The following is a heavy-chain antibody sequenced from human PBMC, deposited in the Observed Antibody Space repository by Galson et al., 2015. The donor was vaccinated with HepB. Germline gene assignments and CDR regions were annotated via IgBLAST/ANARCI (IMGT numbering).Heavy chain of an antibody. D-gene: IGHD4/OR15-4a*01. CDR2: ISSSGSVI. J-gene: IGHJ6*03. V-gene: IGHV3-11*01. Sequence: SLRLSCAASGFTFSAYYMSWIRQAPGKGLEWVSYISSSGSVIYYADSVKGRFTISRDNAKNSLYLQMNSLRAEDTAVYYCARNGDNYYYYNYYMDVWGKGTTVTVSS. CDR1: GFTFSAYY. CDR3: ARNGDNYYYYNYYMDV.